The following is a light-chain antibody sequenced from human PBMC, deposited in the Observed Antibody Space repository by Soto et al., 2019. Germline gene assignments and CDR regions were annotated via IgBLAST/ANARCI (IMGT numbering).Light chain of an antibody. CDR1: TGAVTSNYY. CDR3: LLYYGGVHV. Sequence: QTVVTQEPSVTVSPGGTVTLTCASSTGAVTSNYYPSWFQQKPGQAPRALFYSISNKHSWTPARFSGSLLGGKAALTLSDVQPADEADYYCLLYYGGVHVFGGGTKLAVL. V-gene: IGLV7-43*01. CDR2: SIS. J-gene: IGLJ2*01.